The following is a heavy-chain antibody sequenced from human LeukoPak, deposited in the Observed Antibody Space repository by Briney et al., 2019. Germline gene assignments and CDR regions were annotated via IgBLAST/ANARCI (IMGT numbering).Heavy chain of an antibody. CDR1: GFTFSSYW. Sequence: GGSLRLSCAASGFTFSSYWMSWVRQAPGKGLEWVANIKQDGSEKYYVDSVKGRFTISRDNAKNSLYLQMNSLRAEDTAVYFCGRSCGDCFRDYWGQGTLVTVSS. D-gene: IGHD2-21*02. V-gene: IGHV3-7*01. J-gene: IGHJ4*02. CDR2: IKQDGSEK. CDR3: GRSCGDCFRDY.